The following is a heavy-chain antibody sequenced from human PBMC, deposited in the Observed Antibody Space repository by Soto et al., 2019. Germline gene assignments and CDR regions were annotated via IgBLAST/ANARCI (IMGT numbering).Heavy chain of an antibody. CDR2: IYHRGNT. V-gene: IGHV4-59*01. J-gene: IGHJ4*02. CDR1: GGSITSYF. D-gene: IGHD3-22*01. CDR3: ARDKYYDSTGTFDF. Sequence: SETLSLTCTVSGGSITSYFWTWIRQPPGKGLEWIGYIYHRGNTNYNPSLKSRVTFSVDTSKNQFSLKLSSVTAADTAVYYCARDKYYDSTGTFDFWGQGTLFSVAS.